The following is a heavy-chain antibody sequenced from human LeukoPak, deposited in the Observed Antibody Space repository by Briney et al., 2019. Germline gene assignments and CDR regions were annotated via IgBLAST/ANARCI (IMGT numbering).Heavy chain of an antibody. J-gene: IGHJ4*02. D-gene: IGHD5-18*01. V-gene: IGHV1-24*01. Sequence: ASVKVSCKVSGYTLTELSMHWVRQAPGKGLEWMGGFDPEDGETIYAQKFQGRVTMTEDTSTDTAYMELSSLRSEDTAVYYCATAPPRPRYADTARFDYWGQGTLVTVSS. CDR1: GYTLTELS. CDR3: ATAPPRPRYADTARFDY. CDR2: FDPEDGET.